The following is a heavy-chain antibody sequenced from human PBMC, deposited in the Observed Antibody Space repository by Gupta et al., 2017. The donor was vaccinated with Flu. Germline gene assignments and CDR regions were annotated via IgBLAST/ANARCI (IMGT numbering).Heavy chain of an antibody. Sequence: GLEWIGNIYDNGNTNYNPSLKSRIDISIDTSENQFSLKLTSVTAADTAVYYCARDNYFMDVWGTGTTVTVSS. D-gene: IGHD5-24*01. CDR2: IYDNGNT. CDR3: ARDNYFMDV. V-gene: IGHV4-31*02. J-gene: IGHJ6*03.